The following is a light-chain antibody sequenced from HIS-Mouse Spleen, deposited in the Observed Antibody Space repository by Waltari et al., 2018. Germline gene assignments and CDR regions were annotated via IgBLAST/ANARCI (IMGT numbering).Light chain of an antibody. V-gene: IGLV3-21*03. CDR2: DAS. CDR3: QVWDSSSDHVV. J-gene: IGLJ2*01. CDR1: NIGSKS. Sequence: SYVLTQPPSVSVARGKTARVTCGGNNIGSKSVHWYQQKPGQAPVLVVYDASDRPSGIPERFSGSNSGNTATLTISRVEAGDEADYYCQVWDSSSDHVVFGGGTKLTVL.